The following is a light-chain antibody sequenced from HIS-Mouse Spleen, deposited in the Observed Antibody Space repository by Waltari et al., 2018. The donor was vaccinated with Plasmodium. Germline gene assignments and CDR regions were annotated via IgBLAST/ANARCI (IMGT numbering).Light chain of an antibody. CDR3: YSTDSSGNHRV. V-gene: IGLV3-10*01. CDR2: EDS. Sequence: SYELTQPPSVSVSPGQTARITCSGDALPKKYAYWYQQKSGQAPVRVIYEDSKRPSGIPGRFAGSSSGTMATLTISGAQVEDEADYYCYSTDSSGNHRVFGGGTKRTVL. CDR1: ALPKKY. J-gene: IGLJ3*02.